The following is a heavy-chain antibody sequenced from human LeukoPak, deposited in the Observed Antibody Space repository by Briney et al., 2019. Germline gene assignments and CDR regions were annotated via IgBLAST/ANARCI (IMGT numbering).Heavy chain of an antibody. Sequence: RGSLRLSCAASGFTFSSSWMNWVRQSPGKGLEWVANIKEDGTEKYYVDSVKGRFTIFRDNAKNSLYLQMNSLRAEDTAVYYCARPHNNWRWYFDLWGRGTLVTVSS. CDR1: GFTFSSSW. CDR3: ARPHNNWRWYFDL. J-gene: IGHJ2*01. D-gene: IGHD3-3*01. V-gene: IGHV3-7*03. CDR2: IKEDGTEK.